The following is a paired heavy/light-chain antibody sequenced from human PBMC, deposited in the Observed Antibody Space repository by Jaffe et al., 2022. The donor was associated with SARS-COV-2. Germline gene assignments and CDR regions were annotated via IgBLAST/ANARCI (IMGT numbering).Light chain of an antibody. CDR3: AAWDDSLNGGV. J-gene: IGLJ1*01. CDR1: SSNIGSNT. Sequence: QSVLTQPPSASGTPGQRVTISCSGSSSNIGSNTVNWYQQLPGTAPKLLIYSNNQRPSGVPDRFSGSKSGTSASLAISGLQSEDEADYYCAAWDDSLNGGVFGTGTKVTVL. CDR2: SNN. V-gene: IGLV1-44*01.
Heavy chain of an antibody. CDR3: ARGVTTLQRLEYFQY. Sequence: EVQLVESGGGLVKPGGSLRLSCAASGFSFSTYSMVWVRQAPGKGLEWVSSISTTSSHIYYADSVKGRFTISRDNAKNSLYLQMNSLRAEDTAVYYCARGVTTLQRLEYFQYWGQGTLVTVSS. CDR1: GFSFSTYS. V-gene: IGHV3-21*01. D-gene: IGHD2-21*02. CDR2: ISTTSSHI. J-gene: IGHJ1*01.